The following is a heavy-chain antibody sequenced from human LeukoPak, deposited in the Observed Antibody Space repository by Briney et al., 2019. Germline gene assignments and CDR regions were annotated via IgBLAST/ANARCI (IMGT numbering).Heavy chain of an antibody. CDR1: GFTFRSYE. CDR3: ARYSAGFHY. Sequence: PGGSLILSCAASGFTFRSYEMNWVRQAPGKGLEWVSYISSSGSTIYYADSVKGRFTISRDNAKNSLHLQMNSLRAEDTAVYHCARYSAGFHYWGQGALVTVSS. D-gene: IGHD6-13*01. V-gene: IGHV3-48*03. CDR2: ISSSGSTI. J-gene: IGHJ4*02.